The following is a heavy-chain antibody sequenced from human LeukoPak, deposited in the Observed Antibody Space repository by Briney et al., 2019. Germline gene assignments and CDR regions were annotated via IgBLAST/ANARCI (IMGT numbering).Heavy chain of an antibody. CDR3: ARVRSWFDP. Sequence: PSETLSLACTVSGGSISSYYWSWIRQPRGKGLEWIGYIYYSGSTNYNPSLKSRVTISVDTSKNQFSLKLSSVTAADTAVYYCARVRSWFDPWGQGTLVTVSS. CDR1: GGSISSYY. V-gene: IGHV4-59*01. J-gene: IGHJ5*02. CDR2: IYYSGST.